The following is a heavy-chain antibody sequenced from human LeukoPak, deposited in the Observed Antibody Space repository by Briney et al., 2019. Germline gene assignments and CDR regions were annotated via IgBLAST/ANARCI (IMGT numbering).Heavy chain of an antibody. V-gene: IGHV4-59*01. CDR2: IYYSGST. J-gene: IGHJ4*02. CDR3: ARVRRLVTAMTPYFDH. Sequence: PSETLSLTCTVSGGSISSYYWSWIRQTPGKGLEWNGYIYYSGSTNYNRSLKSRVTISVDTSKNQFSLRLSSVTAADTAVYYCARVRRLVTAMTPYFDHWGQGTQVTVSS. D-gene: IGHD4-23*01. CDR1: GGSISSYY.